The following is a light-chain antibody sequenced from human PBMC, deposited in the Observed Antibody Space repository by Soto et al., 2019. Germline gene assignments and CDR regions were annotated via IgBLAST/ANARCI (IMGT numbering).Light chain of an antibody. J-gene: IGKJ1*01. CDR2: EVS. V-gene: IGKV2-30*02. CDR1: QSLIHSDGNTY. Sequence: DVVMTQSPLSLPVTLGQPASISCRSSQSLIHSDGNTYLSWFQQRPGQSPRRLIYEVSDRDSGVRDRFTGGGSGTDFTLKISRVEAEDVGVYYCMQGTHWPWTFGQGTEVEIK. CDR3: MQGTHWPWT.